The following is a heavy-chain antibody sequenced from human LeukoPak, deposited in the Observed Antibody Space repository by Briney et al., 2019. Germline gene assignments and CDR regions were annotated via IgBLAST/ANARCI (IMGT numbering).Heavy chain of an antibody. D-gene: IGHD3-3*01. CDR1: GGSISSYY. CDR2: IYYSGST. CDR3: ARVILEPLGSYYYAMDV. Sequence: SETLSLTCTVSGGSISSYYWSWIRQPPVKGLEWIGYIYYSGSTNYNPSLKSRVTISVDTSKNQFSLKLSSVTAADTAVYYCARVILEPLGSYYYAMDVWGQGTTVTVSS. V-gene: IGHV4-59*01. J-gene: IGHJ6*02.